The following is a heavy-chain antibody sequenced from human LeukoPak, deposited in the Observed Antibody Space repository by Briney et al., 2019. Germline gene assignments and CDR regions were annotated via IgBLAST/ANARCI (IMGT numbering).Heavy chain of an antibody. CDR1: GFTFSSYW. V-gene: IGHV3-74*01. CDR2: IKSDGSTP. J-gene: IGHJ4*02. Sequence: GGSLRLSCAASGFTFSSYWMLLVRQVPGKGLVWVSRIKSDGSTPRYADSVKGRFTISRDNAKNTLYLQMNSLRAEDTGVYFCAREHSGSYGLDYWGQGTLVTVSS. D-gene: IGHD1-26*01. CDR3: AREHSGSYGLDY.